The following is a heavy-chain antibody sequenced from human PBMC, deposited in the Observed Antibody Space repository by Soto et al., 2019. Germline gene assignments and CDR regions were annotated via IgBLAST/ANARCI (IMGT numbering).Heavy chain of an antibody. J-gene: IGHJ6*03. CDR2: IYPSGAA. CDR3: ARAVFSSILYIDF. D-gene: IGHD3-10*01. Sequence: QLQLQESGSGLVKPLQTLSLTCGISGDSISSRGYTWTWIRQPPGQGLEWIGYIYPSGAAYYNPSLKSRVTISLETSKNRFSLNVKSATAADTAVYYCARAVFSSILYIDFWGQGTTVTVSS. CDR1: GDSISSRGYT. V-gene: IGHV4-30-2*01.